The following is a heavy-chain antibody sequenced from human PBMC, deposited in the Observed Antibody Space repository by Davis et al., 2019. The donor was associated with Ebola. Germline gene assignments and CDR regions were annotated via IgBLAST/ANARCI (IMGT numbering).Heavy chain of an antibody. D-gene: IGHD6-19*01. CDR1: GFTFSSYA. J-gene: IGHJ4*02. CDR3: ARGHSSGWEKGVCDY. V-gene: IGHV3-30*04. Sequence: GESLKISCAASGFTFSSYAMHWVRQAPGKGLKWVAVISYDGSNKYYADSVKGRFTISRDNSKNTLYLQMNSLRPEDTAVYYCARGHSSGWEKGVCDYWGQGTLVTVSS. CDR2: ISYDGSNK.